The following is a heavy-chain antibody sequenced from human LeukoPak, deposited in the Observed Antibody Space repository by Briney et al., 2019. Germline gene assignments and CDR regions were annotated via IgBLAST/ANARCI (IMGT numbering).Heavy chain of an antibody. D-gene: IGHD2-15*01. J-gene: IGHJ4*02. CDR1: GGSFSGYY. CDR2: INHSGST. V-gene: IGHV4-34*01. Sequence: SETLSLTCAVYGGSFSGYYWSWIRQPPGKGLGWIGEINHSGSTNYNPSLKSRVTISVDTSKNQFSLKLSSVTAADTAVYYCAGSEYQYCSGGSCPFNWGQGTLVTVSS. CDR3: AGSEYQYCSGGSCPFN.